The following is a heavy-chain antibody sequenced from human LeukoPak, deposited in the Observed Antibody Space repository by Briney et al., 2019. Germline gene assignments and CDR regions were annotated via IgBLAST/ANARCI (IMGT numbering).Heavy chain of an antibody. Sequence: GASVKVSCKSSGYTFTNYGINWVRQAPGQGLEWMGWISAYNGNTNYAQKLQGRVTMTTDTSTSTAYMELRSLRSDDTAVYYCARDFGVTMVRGVTQEAPFDYWGQGTLVTVSS. D-gene: IGHD3-10*01. CDR2: ISAYNGNT. V-gene: IGHV1-18*01. CDR1: GYTFTNYG. CDR3: ARDFGVTMVRGVTQEAPFDY. J-gene: IGHJ4*02.